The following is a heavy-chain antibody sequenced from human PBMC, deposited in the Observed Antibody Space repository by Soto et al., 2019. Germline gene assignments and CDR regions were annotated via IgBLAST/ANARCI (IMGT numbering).Heavy chain of an antibody. V-gene: IGHV1-69*02. Sequence: QVQLVQSGAEVKKPGSSVKVSCKASGGTFSSYTISWVRQAPGQGLEWMGRIIPIIGIAKYAQKFQGRVTITADKSTRTAYKQLSSLRAEDTVVYYCARHQHMSPDYWGQGTRVTVSS. CDR3: ARHQHMSPDY. J-gene: IGHJ4*02. CDR1: GGTFSSYT. CDR2: IIPIIGIA.